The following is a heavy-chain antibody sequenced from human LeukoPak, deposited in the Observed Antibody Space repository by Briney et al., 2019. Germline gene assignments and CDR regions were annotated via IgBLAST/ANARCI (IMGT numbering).Heavy chain of an antibody. V-gene: IGHV4-59*08. CDR3: ARTYCSGGSCHFDY. J-gene: IGHJ4*02. CDR2: IFYSGST. D-gene: IGHD2-15*01. CDR1: GGSIRSYY. Sequence: PAETHSLTYTVSGGSIRSYYWSWIRQPPGKGLEWVGYIFYSGSTDSNPSLKSRVTISVDTSKNQFSLKLSSVTAADTAVYYCARTYCSGGSCHFDYWGQGALVNVS.